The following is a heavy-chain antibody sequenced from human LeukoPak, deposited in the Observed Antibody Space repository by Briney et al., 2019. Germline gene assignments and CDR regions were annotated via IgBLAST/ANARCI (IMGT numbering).Heavy chain of an antibody. D-gene: IGHD3-22*01. Sequence: SETLSLTCTVSGGSISSYYWSWIRQPAGKGLEWIGRIYTSGSTNYNPSLKSRDTMSVDTSKNQFSLKLSSVTAADTAVYYCARAYYYDSSGYYYPNYYYYYGMDVWGQGTTVTVSS. CDR2: IYTSGST. CDR1: GGSISSYY. V-gene: IGHV4-4*07. CDR3: ARAYYYDSSGYYYPNYYYYYGMDV. J-gene: IGHJ6*02.